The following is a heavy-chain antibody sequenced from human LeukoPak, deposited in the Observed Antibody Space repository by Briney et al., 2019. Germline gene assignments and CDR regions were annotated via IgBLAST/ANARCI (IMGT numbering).Heavy chain of an antibody. J-gene: IGHJ4*02. Sequence: TSVKVSCKVSGFTFTSSAMQWVRQARGQRVEWIGWIVVGSGNTNYAQKFQERVTITRDMYTSTAYMELSSLRSEDTAVYYCAAPGYYDSSGYSIWGQGTLVTVSS. V-gene: IGHV1-58*02. CDR3: AAPGYYDSSGYSI. D-gene: IGHD3-22*01. CDR2: IVVGSGNT. CDR1: GFTFTSSA.